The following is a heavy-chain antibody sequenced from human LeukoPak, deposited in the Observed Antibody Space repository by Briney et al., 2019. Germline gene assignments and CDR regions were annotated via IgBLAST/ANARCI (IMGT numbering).Heavy chain of an antibody. V-gene: IGHV3-21*01. CDR3: ARDSGSYYVY. J-gene: IGHJ4*02. CDR1: GFTFSSYS. Sequence: GGSLRLSCTASGFTFSSYSMNWVRQAPGKGLEWVSSISSSSSYIYYADSVKGRFTISRDNAKNSMYLQMNSLRAEDTAVYYCARDSGSYYVYWGQGTLVTVSS. D-gene: IGHD1-26*01. CDR2: ISSSSSYI.